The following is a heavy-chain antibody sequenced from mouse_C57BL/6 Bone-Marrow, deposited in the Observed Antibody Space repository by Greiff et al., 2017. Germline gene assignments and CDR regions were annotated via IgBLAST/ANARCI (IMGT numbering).Heavy chain of an antibody. Sequence: QVQLKQSGAELARPGASVKMSCTASGYTFTSYTMHWVKQRPGQGLEWIGYINPSSGYTKYNQKFKDKATLTAAKSSSTAYMQLSSLTSEDSAVYYCASWDALFYSLDDWGQGTPVTVSS. CDR3: ASWDALFYSLDD. D-gene: IGHD4-1*01. CDR2: INPSSGYT. CDR1: GYTFTSYT. J-gene: IGHJ4*01. V-gene: IGHV1-4*01.